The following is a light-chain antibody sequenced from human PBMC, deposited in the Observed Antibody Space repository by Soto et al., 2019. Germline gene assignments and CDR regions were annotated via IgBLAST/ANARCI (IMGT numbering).Light chain of an antibody. CDR1: QSVSSY. CDR2: DAS. J-gene: IGKJ4*01. V-gene: IGKV3-11*01. Sequence: IAITQSPATLSLSPGVRATLSCRASQSVSSYLAWYQQKPGQAPRLLIYDASNRATGIPARFSGSGSGTDFTLTISSLEPEDFAVYYCQQRSNWPPLTFGGGTKVDIK. CDR3: QQRSNWPPLT.